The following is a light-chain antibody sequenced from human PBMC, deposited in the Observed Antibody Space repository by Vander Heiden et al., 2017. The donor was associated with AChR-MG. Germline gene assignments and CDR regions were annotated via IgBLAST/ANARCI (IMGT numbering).Light chain of an antibody. Sequence: QSALALPAPVSGSPGPSITISCTGTSSDIGGYDFVSWYQQHPGRAPKLMIFEVTNRPAGVSSRFSASKSGNTASLTISGLQAEDEADYYCSSYRGGSTLVFGGGTKLTVL. J-gene: IGLJ2*01. CDR3: SSYRGGSTLV. CDR2: EVT. V-gene: IGLV2-14*01. CDR1: SSDIGGYDF.